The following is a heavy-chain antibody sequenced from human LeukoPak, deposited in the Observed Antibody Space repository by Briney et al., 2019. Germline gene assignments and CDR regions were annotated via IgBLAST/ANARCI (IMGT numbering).Heavy chain of an antibody. CDR3: ARVTTVTTFPLDY. CDR2: IYHSGST. V-gene: IGHV4-38-2*01. D-gene: IGHD4-17*01. J-gene: IGHJ4*02. CDR1: GYSISSGYY. Sequence: RSSETLSLTCAVSGYSISSGYYWGWLRPPPGKGQELIQSIYHSGSTYYNPSLKSRVTISVDTSKNQFSLKLSSVTAADTAVYYCARVTTVTTFPLDYWGQGTLVTVSS.